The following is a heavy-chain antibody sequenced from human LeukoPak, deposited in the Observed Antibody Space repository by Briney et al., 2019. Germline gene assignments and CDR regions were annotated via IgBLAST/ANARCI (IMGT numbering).Heavy chain of an antibody. CDR2: INPNSGGT. CDR1: GYTFTGYY. J-gene: IGHJ5*02. D-gene: IGHD3-3*01. Sequence: ASVKVSCKASGYTFTGYYMHWVRQAPGQGLEWMGWINPNSGGTNYAQKFQGRVTMTRDTSISTAYMELSRLRSDDTAVYYCARATIFGVVINHHQWFDPWGQGTLVTVSS. V-gene: IGHV1-2*02. CDR3: ARATIFGVVINHHQWFDP.